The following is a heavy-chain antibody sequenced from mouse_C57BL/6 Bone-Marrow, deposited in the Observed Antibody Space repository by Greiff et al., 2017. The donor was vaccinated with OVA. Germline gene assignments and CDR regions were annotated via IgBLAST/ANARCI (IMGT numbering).Heavy chain of an antibody. J-gene: IGHJ4*01. Sequence: VQLQQSGAELARPGASVKLSCKASGFTFTSYGISWVKQRTGKGLEWIGEIYPRSGNTYYNEKFKGKATLTADKSSSTAYMELRSLTSEDSAVXFCAITTVVATWAMDYWGQGTAVTVSS. D-gene: IGHD1-1*01. V-gene: IGHV1-81*01. CDR3: AITTVVATWAMDY. CDR2: IYPRSGNT. CDR1: GFTFTSYG.